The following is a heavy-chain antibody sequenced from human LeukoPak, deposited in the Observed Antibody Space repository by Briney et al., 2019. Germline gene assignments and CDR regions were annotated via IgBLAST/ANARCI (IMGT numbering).Heavy chain of an antibody. CDR3: ARGGAEPMYYFDY. D-gene: IGHD3-10*02. J-gene: IGHJ4*02. Sequence: ASVKVSCKASGYTFTSYDINWVRQATGQGLEWVGWMNPNSGNTGYAQKFQGRVTITRNTSISTAYMELSSQRSEDTAVYYCARGGAEPMYYFDYWGQGTLVTVSS. V-gene: IGHV1-8*03. CDR1: GYTFTSYD. CDR2: MNPNSGNT.